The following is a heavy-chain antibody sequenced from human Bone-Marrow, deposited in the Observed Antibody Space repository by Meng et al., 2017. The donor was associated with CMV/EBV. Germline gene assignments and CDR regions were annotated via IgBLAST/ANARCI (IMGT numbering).Heavy chain of an antibody. CDR1: GYTFTGYY. D-gene: IGHD4/OR15-4a*01. CDR2: INPNSGGT. Sequence: QVQLVQSGAEVKKPGASVKVSFKASGYTFTGYYMHWVRQAPGQGLEWMGWINPNSGGTNYAQKFQGRVTMTRDTSISTAYMELSRLRSDDTAVYYCARWAWGANEGKYYFDYWGQGTLVTVAS. V-gene: IGHV1-2*02. CDR3: ARWAWGANEGKYYFDY. J-gene: IGHJ4*02.